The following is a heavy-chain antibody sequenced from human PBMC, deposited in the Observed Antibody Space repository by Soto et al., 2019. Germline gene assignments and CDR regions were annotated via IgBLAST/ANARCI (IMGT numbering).Heavy chain of an antibody. J-gene: IGHJ5*02. CDR1: GFSLSTSGVG. CDR3: AHRLGYCSSTSCYFVGFDP. D-gene: IGHD2-2*01. V-gene: IGHV2-5*02. CDR2: IYWDDDK. Sequence: QITLKESGPTLVKPTQTLTLTCTFSGFSLSTSGVGVGWIRQPPGKALEWLALIYWDDDKRYSPSLKSRLNITKDTSKNQVVLTMTNMDPVDTATYYCAHRLGYCSSTSCYFVGFDPWGQGTLVTVSS.